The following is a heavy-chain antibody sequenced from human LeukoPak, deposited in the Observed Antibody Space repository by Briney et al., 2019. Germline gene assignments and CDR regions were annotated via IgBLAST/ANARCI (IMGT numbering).Heavy chain of an antibody. CDR3: ARGGGRLLWFGEFGLDY. CDR2: IYYSGST. V-gene: IGHV4-59*01. J-gene: IGHJ4*02. Sequence: PSETLSLTCTVSGGSISSYYWSWIRQPPGKGLEWIGYIYYSGSTNYNPSLKSRVTISVDTSKNQFSLKLSSVTAADTAVYYCARGGGRLLWFGEFGLDYWGQGTLVTVSS. CDR1: GGSISSYY. D-gene: IGHD3-10*01.